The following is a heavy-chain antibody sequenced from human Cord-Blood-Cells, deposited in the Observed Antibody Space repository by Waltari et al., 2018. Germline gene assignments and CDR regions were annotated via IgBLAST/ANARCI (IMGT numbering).Heavy chain of an antibody. D-gene: IGHD6-6*01. V-gene: IGHV1-3*01. CDR1: GYTFTSYA. Sequence: QVQLVQSGAEVKKPGASVKVSCKASGYTFTSYAMHWVRQAPGQRLEWMGWINAGNGNTKYSQEFQGRVTITRDTSASTAYMELSSLRSEDTAVYYCARDEGGSSSSDDWFDPWGQGTLVTVSS. CDR2: INAGNGNT. J-gene: IGHJ5*02. CDR3: ARDEGGSSSSDDWFDP.